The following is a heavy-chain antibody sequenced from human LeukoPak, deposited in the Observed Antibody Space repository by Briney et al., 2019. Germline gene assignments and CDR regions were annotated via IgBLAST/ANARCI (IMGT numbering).Heavy chain of an antibody. CDR1: GYTFTGYY. V-gene: IGHV1-2*02. D-gene: IGHD5-24*01. CDR2: INPNSGGT. J-gene: IGHJ6*02. CDR3: ARGRWLQNYYGMDV. Sequence: ASVKVSCKASGYTFTGYYMHWVRQAPGQGLEWMGLINPNSGGTNYAQKFQGRVTMTRDTSISTAYMELSRLRSDDTAVYYCARGRWLQNYYGMDVWGQGTTVTVSS.